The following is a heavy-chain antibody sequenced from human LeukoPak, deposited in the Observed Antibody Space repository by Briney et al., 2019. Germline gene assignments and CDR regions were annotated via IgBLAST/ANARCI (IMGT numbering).Heavy chain of an antibody. CDR3: ARVYSSGWYPDYYYYYGMDV. CDR1: GGTFSSYA. J-gene: IGHJ6*02. V-gene: IGHV1-69*13. Sequence: SVKVSCEASGGTFSSYAISWVRQAPGQGLEWMGGIIPIFGTANYAQKFQGRVTITADESTSTAYMELSSLRSEDTAVYYCARVYSSGWYPDYYYYYGMDVWGHGTMVTVSS. D-gene: IGHD6-19*01. CDR2: IIPIFGTA.